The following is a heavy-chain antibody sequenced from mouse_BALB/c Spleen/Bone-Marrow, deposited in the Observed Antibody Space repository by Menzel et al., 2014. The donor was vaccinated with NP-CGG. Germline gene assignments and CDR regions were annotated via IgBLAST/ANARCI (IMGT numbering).Heavy chain of an antibody. CDR3: ARYDGPAWFAY. CDR2: INPSNGRT. J-gene: IGHJ3*01. V-gene: IGHV1S81*02. Sequence: GAELVKPGASVRLSCKASGYSFTTYWIHWVKQRPGQGLEWIGEINPSNGRTNYNEKFKSKATLTVDKSSSTAYMQLSSLTSEDSAVYYCARYDGPAWFAYWGQGTLVTVSA. CDR1: GYSFTTYW. D-gene: IGHD2-3*01.